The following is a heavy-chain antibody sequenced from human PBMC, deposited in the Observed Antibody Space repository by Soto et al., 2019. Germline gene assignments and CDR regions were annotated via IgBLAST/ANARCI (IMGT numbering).Heavy chain of an antibody. V-gene: IGHV1-46*01. CDR1: GYIFTAYS. J-gene: IGHJ1*01. Sequence: ASVKVSCKASGYIFTAYSMHWVRQAPGQGLEWMGVVNPSGGSTNYAQKFQGRITMTRDTSSSTVYMDLSSLTSEDTAVYYCAREENCSDGICYSEYFQRWGQGTLVTVSS. D-gene: IGHD2-15*01. CDR2: VNPSGGST. CDR3: AREENCSDGICYSEYFQR.